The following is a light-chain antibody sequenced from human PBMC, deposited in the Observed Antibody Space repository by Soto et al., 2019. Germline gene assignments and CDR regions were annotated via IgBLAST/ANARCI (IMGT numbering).Light chain of an antibody. Sequence: EIAMTQSPATPSVSPGERATLSCTASQSVSSNLVWYQQKPGQAPRLLIYGASTRATGIPARFSGSGSGTEFTLTISKVEPEDFAVYYCQQYGTPRSVTFGQGTRLEIK. CDR2: GAS. V-gene: IGKV3-15*01. CDR3: QQYGTPRSVT. CDR1: QSVSSN. J-gene: IGKJ5*01.